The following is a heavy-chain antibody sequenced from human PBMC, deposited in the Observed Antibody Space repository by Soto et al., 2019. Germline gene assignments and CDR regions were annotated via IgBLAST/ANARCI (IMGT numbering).Heavy chain of an antibody. D-gene: IGHD6-13*01. V-gene: IGHV4-4*02. CDR1: GGSISSSNW. CDR2: IYHSGST. J-gene: IGHJ4*02. CDR3: ARLAAAGTNFVS. Sequence: QVQLQESGPGLVKPSGTLSLTCAVSGGSISSSNWWSWVRQPPGKGLEWIGEIYHSGSTKYNPSLQRRATISVDKSKNQFSRKLSSVTAEDTAVYYCARLAAAGTNFVSWGQGTLVTVSS.